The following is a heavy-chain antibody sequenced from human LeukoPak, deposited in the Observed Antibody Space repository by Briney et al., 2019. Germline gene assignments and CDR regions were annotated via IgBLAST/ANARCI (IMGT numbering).Heavy chain of an antibody. D-gene: IGHD3-10*01. V-gene: IGHV3-9*01. CDR2: ISWNSGSI. CDR3: AKDEDLVWFGEGSNFDY. Sequence: GGSRRLSCAASGFTFDDYAMHWVRQAPRKGLEWVSGISWNSGSIGYADSVKGRFTISRDNAKNSLYLQMNSLRAEDTALYYCAKDEDLVWFGEGSNFDYWGQGTLVTVSS. J-gene: IGHJ4*02. CDR1: GFTFDDYA.